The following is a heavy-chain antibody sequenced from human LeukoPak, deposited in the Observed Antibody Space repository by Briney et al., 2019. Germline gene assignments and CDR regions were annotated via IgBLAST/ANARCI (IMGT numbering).Heavy chain of an antibody. D-gene: IGHD1-1*01. Sequence: PGGSLRLSCAVSGFTFSNYWMSWVRRAPGKGLEWVANINQPGSQKYYVDSMTGRFTISRDNAKNSLYLEMNSLRAEDTAVYYCARAATTGTVDYWGQGTLVTVSS. J-gene: IGHJ4*02. V-gene: IGHV3-7*01. CDR1: GFTFSNYW. CDR3: ARAATTGTVDY. CDR2: INQPGSQK.